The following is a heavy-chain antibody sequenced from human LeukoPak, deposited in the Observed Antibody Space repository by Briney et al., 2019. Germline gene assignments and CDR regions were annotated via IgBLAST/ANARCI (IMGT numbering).Heavy chain of an antibody. CDR1: GGSFSGYY. J-gene: IGHJ4*02. CDR2: INHSGST. D-gene: IGHD6-13*01. V-gene: IGHV4-34*01. CDR3: ARRFSSWYGHFDY. Sequence: SETLSLTCAVYGGSFSGYYWSWIRQPPGKGLEWIGEINHSGSTNYNPSLKSRVTISVDTSKNQFSLKLSSVTAADTAVYYCARRFSSWYGHFDYWGQGTLVTVSS.